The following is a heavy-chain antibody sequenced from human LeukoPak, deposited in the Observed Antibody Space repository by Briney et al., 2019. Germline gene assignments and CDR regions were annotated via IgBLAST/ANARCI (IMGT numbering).Heavy chain of an antibody. D-gene: IGHD1-26*01. CDR1: GGSISSGAYY. Sequence: SETLSLTCTVSGGSISSGAYYWSWIRQPPGKGLEWIGYIYYSGSTYYNPSLKSRVTISVDTSKYQFSLKLSSVTAADTAVYYCARVSGDYDSGATFDYWGQGTLVTVSS. CDR2: IYYSGST. CDR3: ARVSGDYDSGATFDY. J-gene: IGHJ4*02. V-gene: IGHV4-30-4*01.